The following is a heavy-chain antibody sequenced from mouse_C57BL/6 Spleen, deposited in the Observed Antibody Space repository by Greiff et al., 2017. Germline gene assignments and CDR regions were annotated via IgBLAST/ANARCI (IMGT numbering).Heavy chain of an antibody. D-gene: IGHD2-10*01. CDR2: IHPNSGST. CDR3: TRSYYQPEYYYAMDY. Sequence: VQLQQPGAELVKPGASVKLSCKASGYTFTSYWMHWVKQRPGQGLEWIGMIHPNSGSTNYNEKFKSKATLTVDKSSSTAYMQLSSLTSEDSAVYYCTRSYYQPEYYYAMDYWGQGTSVTVSS. CDR1: GYTFTSYW. J-gene: IGHJ4*01. V-gene: IGHV1-64*01.